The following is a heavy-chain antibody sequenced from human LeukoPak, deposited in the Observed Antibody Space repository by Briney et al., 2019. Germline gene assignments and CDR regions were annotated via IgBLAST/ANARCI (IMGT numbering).Heavy chain of an antibody. CDR3: ARHQTIAGAASFDC. Sequence: ESRQISCKGSGYSFISYWIGWVRQMPGKGLEWMGIIYPGDSDTRYSPSFQGQVTISADKSISTPYLQWSSLQASDTAMYYCARHQTIAGAASFDCWGQSSLVSVSS. J-gene: IGHJ4*01. CDR1: GYSFISYW. V-gene: IGHV5-51*01. D-gene: IGHD6-19*01. CDR2: IYPGDSDT.